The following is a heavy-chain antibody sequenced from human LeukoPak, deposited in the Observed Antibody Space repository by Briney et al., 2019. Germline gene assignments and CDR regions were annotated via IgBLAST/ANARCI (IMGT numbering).Heavy chain of an antibody. Sequence: GESLKISCKGSGYSFTSYWISWVRQMPGKGLEWMGRIDPSDSYTNYSPSFQGHVTISADKSISTAYLQWSSLKASDTAMYYCARHSSSYNWNDRSWFDPWGQGTLVTVSS. V-gene: IGHV5-10-1*01. CDR2: IDPSDSYT. D-gene: IGHD1-1*01. CDR3: ARHSSSYNWNDRSWFDP. J-gene: IGHJ5*02. CDR1: GYSFTSYW.